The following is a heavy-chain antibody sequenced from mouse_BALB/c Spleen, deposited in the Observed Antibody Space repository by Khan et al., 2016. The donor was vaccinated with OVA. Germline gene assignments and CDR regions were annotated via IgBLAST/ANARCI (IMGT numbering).Heavy chain of an antibody. CDR1: GFSFSDYY. V-gene: IGHV5-4*02. CDR2: IRDGGSYT. D-gene: IGHD2-13*01. J-gene: IGHJ3*01. CDR3: ARGHYGDPFAY. Sequence: EVELVESGGGLVKPGGSLKLSCAASGFSFSDYYMYWVRQTPEKRLEWVATIRDGGSYTYYIDSVKGRFTISRDDAKNNLYLQMNSLKSEDTAMYYCARGHYGDPFAYWGQGTLVTVSA.